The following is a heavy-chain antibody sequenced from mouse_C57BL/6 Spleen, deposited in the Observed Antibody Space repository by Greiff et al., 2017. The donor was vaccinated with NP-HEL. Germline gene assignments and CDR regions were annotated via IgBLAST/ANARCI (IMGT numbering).Heavy chain of an antibody. V-gene: IGHV1-20*01. J-gene: IGHJ2*01. CDR2: INPYNGDT. CDR1: GYSFTGYF. CDR3: ARDYYYGSSYDYFDY. D-gene: IGHD1-1*01. Sequence: VQLKESGPELVKPGDSVKISCKASGYSFTGYFMNWVMQSHGKSLEWIGRINPYNGDTFYNQKFKGKATLTVDKSSSTAHMELRSLTSEDSAVYYCARDYYYGSSYDYFDYWGQGTTLTVSS.